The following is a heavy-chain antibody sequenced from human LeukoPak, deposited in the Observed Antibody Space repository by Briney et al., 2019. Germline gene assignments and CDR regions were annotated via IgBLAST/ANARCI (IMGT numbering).Heavy chain of an antibody. Sequence: GESLKISCKGSGFNFTTYWIGWVRQMPGRGLEWMGIIYPGDSDTRYSPSFQGQVTISADKSISTAYLQWSSLKASDTAVYYCARRDFTSEHFDNWGQGTLVTLSS. V-gene: IGHV5-51*01. CDR2: IYPGDSDT. J-gene: IGHJ4*02. D-gene: IGHD1-14*01. CDR1: GFNFTTYW. CDR3: ARRDFTSEHFDN.